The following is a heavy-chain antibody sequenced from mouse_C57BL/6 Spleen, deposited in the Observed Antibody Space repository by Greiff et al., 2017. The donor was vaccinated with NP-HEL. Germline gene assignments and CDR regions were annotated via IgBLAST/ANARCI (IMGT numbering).Heavy chain of an antibody. CDR1: GYTFTSYG. CDR2: IYPRSGNT. Sequence: QVQLQQSGAELARPGASVKLSCKASGYTFTSYGISWVKQRTGQGLEWIGEIYPRSGNTYYNEKFKGKATLTADTSSNTAYLQLSSLTSEDTAVYYCALLDYWGQGTTLTVSS. D-gene: IGHD2-1*01. J-gene: IGHJ2*01. V-gene: IGHV1-81*01. CDR3: ALLDY.